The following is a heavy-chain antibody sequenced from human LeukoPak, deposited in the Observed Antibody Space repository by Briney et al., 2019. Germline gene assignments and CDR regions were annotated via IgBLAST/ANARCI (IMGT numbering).Heavy chain of an antibody. CDR1: GGSFSGYY. D-gene: IGHD6-19*01. CDR3: ARGNPDSSGWYAFDY. J-gene: IGHJ4*02. V-gene: IGHV4-34*01. CDR2: INHSGST. Sequence: SETLSLTCAVYGGSFSGYYWSWIRQPPGKGLEWIGEINHSGSTNYNPSLKSRATVSVDTSKNQFSLKLSSVTAADTAVYYCARGNPDSSGWYAFDYWGQGTLVTVSS.